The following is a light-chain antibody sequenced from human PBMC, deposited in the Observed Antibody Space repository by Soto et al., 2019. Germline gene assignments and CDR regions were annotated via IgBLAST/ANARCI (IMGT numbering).Light chain of an antibody. CDR3: QQYGNSLCT. Sequence: EIVLTQPPGTLSLSPGERATPSCRARQSVSSKYLAWYQQKPGQAPRVIIYGTSIRASGVSERFSGGGSGTDFTLTITRLWPEDFALYYCQQYGNSLCTVGPGTKVDSK. J-gene: IGKJ3*01. CDR2: GTS. V-gene: IGKV3-20*01. CDR1: QSVSSKY.